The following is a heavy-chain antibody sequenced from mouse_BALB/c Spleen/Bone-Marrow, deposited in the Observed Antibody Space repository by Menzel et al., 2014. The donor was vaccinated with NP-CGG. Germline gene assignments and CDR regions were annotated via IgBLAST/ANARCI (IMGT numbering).Heavy chain of an antibody. CDR1: GYTFTDYA. V-gene: IGHV1-67*01. J-gene: IGHJ4*01. D-gene: IGHD2-14*01. CDR2: ISSYYGDA. Sequence: VNVVESGAELVRPGVSVKISCTGSGYTFTDYAVHWVKQSHTKSLEWIGFISSYYGDATSNQKFKGKATMTVDKSSSTAFLELARLTSEDSAIYYGARSGKVRNAMDYWGQGTSVTVSS. CDR3: ARSGKVRNAMDY.